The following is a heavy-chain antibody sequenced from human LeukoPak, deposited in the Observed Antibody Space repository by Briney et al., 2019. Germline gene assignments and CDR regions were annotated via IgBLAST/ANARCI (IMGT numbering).Heavy chain of an antibody. Sequence: SETLSLTCTVSGGSIRNYYWSWIRQYAGKGLEWIGRIYSSGSTDYNPSLKSRVTMSIDVSRKEFSLRLISVTAADTAVYYCAREDGWPRYYFDFWGQGTLVTVSS. V-gene: IGHV4-4*07. J-gene: IGHJ4*02. CDR2: IYSSGST. D-gene: IGHD5-24*01. CDR3: AREDGWPRYYFDF. CDR1: GGSIRNYY.